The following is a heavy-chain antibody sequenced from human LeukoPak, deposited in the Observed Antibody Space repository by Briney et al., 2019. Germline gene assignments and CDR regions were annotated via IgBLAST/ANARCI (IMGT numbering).Heavy chain of an antibody. Sequence: SGGSLRLSYAASGFTFRSYGMHWVRQAPGKGLEWVAVISYDGSNKYYADSVKGRFTISRDNSKNTLYLQMNSLRAEDTAVYCCAKGVASAGTREYFDYWGQGTLVTVSS. CDR3: AKGVASAGTREYFDY. D-gene: IGHD3-3*01. V-gene: IGHV3-30*18. CDR1: GFTFRSYG. CDR2: ISYDGSNK. J-gene: IGHJ4*02.